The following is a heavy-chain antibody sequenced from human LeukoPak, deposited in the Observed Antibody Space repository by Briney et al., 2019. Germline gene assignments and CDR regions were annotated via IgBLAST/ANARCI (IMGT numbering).Heavy chain of an antibody. Sequence: PGGSLRLSCAASGLTFRSAWMSWVRQAPGKGLEWVGRIKSKTDGGTTDYAAPVKGRFSISRDDSKNMLYLQMNSLKTEDTAVYYCARAQRWLQSQGGLDYWGQGNPVTVSS. J-gene: IGHJ4*02. CDR1: GLTFRSAW. D-gene: IGHD5-24*01. V-gene: IGHV3-15*01. CDR3: ARAQRWLQSQGGLDY. CDR2: IKSKTDGGTT.